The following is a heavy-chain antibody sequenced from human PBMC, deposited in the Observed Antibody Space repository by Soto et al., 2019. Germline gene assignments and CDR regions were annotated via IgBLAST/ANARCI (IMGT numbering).Heavy chain of an antibody. CDR2: IYCSGST. J-gene: IGHJ3*02. V-gene: IGHV4-59*01. CDR1: GGSISSYY. CDR3: AKNYGNAFDI. Sequence: PSETLSLTCTVSGGSISSYYWSWIRHPPWKGLECSGCIYCSGSTNYNPSLTRRVTISVDTPTTPFSLKLSSVTAADTAVYYCAKNYGNAFDIWGQGTMVTLSS. D-gene: IGHD3-10*01.